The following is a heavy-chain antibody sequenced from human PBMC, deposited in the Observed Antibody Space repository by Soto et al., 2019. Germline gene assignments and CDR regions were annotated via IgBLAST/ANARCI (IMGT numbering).Heavy chain of an antibody. CDR1: GYTFSAYY. J-gene: IGHJ4*02. CDR3: ARGGTFAYDTSGYSVY. V-gene: IGHV1-2*02. Sequence: ASVKVSCKTSGYTFSAYYMHWVRQAPGQGLEWMGWINPKSGGTLYAQKFQGRVTMTRETSISTAYMELSRLRSDDTAVYYCARGGTFAYDTSGYSVYWGQGTLVTVSS. D-gene: IGHD3-22*01. CDR2: INPKSGGT.